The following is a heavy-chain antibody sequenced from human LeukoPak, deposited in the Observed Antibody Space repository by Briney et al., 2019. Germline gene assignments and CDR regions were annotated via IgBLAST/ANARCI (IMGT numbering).Heavy chain of an antibody. D-gene: IGHD1-7*01. V-gene: IGHV1-18*01. CDR3: ARVYNWNYVWFDP. J-gene: IGHJ5*02. CDR2: ITTYNGNT. CDR1: GYTFTSYG. Sequence: ASVKVSCKASGYTFTSYGISWVRQAPGQGLEWMGWITTYNGNTNYAQKFQGRVTITADESTSTAYMELSSLRSEDTAVYYCARVYNWNYVWFDPWGQGTLVTVSS.